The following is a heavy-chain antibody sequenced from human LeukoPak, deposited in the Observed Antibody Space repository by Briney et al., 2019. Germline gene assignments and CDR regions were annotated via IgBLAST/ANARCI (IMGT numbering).Heavy chain of an antibody. CDR2: INPTSGGP. J-gene: IGHJ5*02. D-gene: IGHD2-15*01. Sequence: GASVKVSCKASGYTFTGYFIHWVRQAPGQGLEWMGWINPTSGGPNYAQKFQGRVTMTRDTSISTAYMELSRLRSDDTAVYYCAREPSPRRFFEVDNWFDPWGQGTLVTVSS. V-gene: IGHV1-2*02. CDR3: AREPSPRRFFEVDNWFDP. CDR1: GYTFTGYF.